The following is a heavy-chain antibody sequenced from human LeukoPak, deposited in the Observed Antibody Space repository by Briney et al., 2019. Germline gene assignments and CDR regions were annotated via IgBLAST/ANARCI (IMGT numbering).Heavy chain of an antibody. CDR3: ARQVSDYFYYYIDV. J-gene: IGHJ6*03. Sequence: SETLSLTCSVSGGSISSSGYYWNWIRQPPGKGLEWVVSIYYSGTTYYNSSLKSRVTISEDTSKDRFSLMLTSVTAADTAVYYCARQVSDYFYYYIDVWGEGTTVIVSS. V-gene: IGHV4-39*01. CDR1: GGSISSSGYY. CDR2: IYYSGTT.